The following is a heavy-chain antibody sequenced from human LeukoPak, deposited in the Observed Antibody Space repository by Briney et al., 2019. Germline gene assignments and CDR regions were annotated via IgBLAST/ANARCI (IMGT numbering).Heavy chain of an antibody. J-gene: IGHJ1*01. Sequence: GGSLRLSCAASGFSFEDYGMHWVRHVPGKGLEWVSYISSSGSTIYYADSVKGRFTISRDNSKNTLYLQMNSLRPEDTAVYYCARGGKIALAGTRSPQYFQHWGQGTLVTVSS. V-gene: IGHV3-48*01. CDR2: ISSSGSTI. CDR3: ARGGKIALAGTRSPQYFQH. D-gene: IGHD6-19*01. CDR1: GFSFEDYG.